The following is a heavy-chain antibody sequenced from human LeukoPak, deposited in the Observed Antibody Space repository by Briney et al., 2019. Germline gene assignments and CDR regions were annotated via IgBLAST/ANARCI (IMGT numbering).Heavy chain of an antibody. Sequence: GGSLRLSYVASGFTFSSDFMHWIRQAPGEGLMWVSQISGDETYTNYADSVKGRFTISRDNAKNTLYLQMNSLRAEDTAIYYCVREDNAFNIWGQGTLVTVSS. CDR1: GFTFSSDF. V-gene: IGHV3-74*01. CDR3: VREDNAFNI. J-gene: IGHJ3*02. CDR2: ISGDETYT.